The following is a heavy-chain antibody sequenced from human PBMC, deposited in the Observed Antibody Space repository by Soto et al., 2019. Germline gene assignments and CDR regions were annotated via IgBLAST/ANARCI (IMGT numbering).Heavy chain of an antibody. J-gene: IGHJ4*02. D-gene: IGHD2-21*01. V-gene: IGHV3-23*01. CDR2: ISASGGST. CDR1: GFTFSTYA. CDR3: AKDLFWPDY. Sequence: GGSLRLSCAASGFTFSTYAMTWVRQAPGKGLEWVSAISASGGSTYYADSVKGRFTISRDNSKNTLYLQMNSLRAEDTAVYYCAKDLFWPDYWGPGTLVTVSS.